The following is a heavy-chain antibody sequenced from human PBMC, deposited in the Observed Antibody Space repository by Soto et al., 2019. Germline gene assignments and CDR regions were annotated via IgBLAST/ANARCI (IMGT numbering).Heavy chain of an antibody. CDR2: IYHSGST. V-gene: IGHV4-4*02. Sequence: PSETLSLTCAVSGGSISSSNWWSWVRQPPGKGLEWIREIYHSGSTNYNPSLKSRVTISVDKSKNQFSLKLSSVTAADTAVYYCARDLGSSWYNWFDPWGQGTLVTVSS. CDR1: GGSISSSNW. CDR3: ARDLGSSWYNWFDP. J-gene: IGHJ5*02. D-gene: IGHD6-13*01.